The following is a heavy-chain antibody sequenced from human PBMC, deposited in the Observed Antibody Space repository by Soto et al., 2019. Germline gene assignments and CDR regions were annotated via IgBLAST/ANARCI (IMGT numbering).Heavy chain of an antibody. J-gene: IGHJ4*02. Sequence: GGSLRLSCAASGFTFSSYAMSWVRQAPGKGLEWVSAISGSGGSTYYADSVKGRFTISRDNSKNTLYLQMNSLRAEDTAVYYCAKERGVAVAGTFSQPFDYWGQGTLVTVSS. CDR3: AKERGVAVAGTFSQPFDY. V-gene: IGHV3-23*01. CDR2: ISGSGGST. CDR1: GFTFSSYA. D-gene: IGHD6-19*01.